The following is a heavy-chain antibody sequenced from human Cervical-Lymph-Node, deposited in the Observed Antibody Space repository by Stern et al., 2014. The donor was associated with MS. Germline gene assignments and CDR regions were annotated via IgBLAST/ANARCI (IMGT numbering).Heavy chain of an antibody. J-gene: IGHJ4*02. CDR2: LKPHSDDP. CDR1: GYTFTAFF. Sequence: QMQLVQSGAKMQKPGASVKVSCKASGYTFTAFFIHWVRQVPGQGLEWMGRLKPHSDDPTYAQNFQGTVTLNRDTYIGTAYLELSRLTSADTAVYYCAREATRIVVGIDYWGQGTQVTVSS. V-gene: IGHV1-2*06. CDR3: AREATRIVVGIDY. D-gene: IGHD3-22*01.